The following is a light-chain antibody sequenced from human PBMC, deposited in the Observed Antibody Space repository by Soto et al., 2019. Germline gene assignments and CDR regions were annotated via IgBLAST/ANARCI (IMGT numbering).Light chain of an antibody. CDR2: DAS. J-gene: IGKJ5*01. Sequence: IVLTQSPATLSLLPGERATLSCRASQRVGSSLAWYQHKAGQAPSLLLYDASNRATGIPTRVSGSGSGTDFTLTISSLEPDDFAVYYCQQRSSWITFGHGTRLEIE. CDR1: QRVGSS. V-gene: IGKV3-11*01. CDR3: QQRSSWIT.